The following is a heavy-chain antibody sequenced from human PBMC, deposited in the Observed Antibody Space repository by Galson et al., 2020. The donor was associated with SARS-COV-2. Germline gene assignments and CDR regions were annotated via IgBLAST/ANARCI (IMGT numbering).Heavy chain of an antibody. CDR1: GDSISSYY. D-gene: IGHD3-22*01. CDR3: ARQHYYDRSGYIAKYYFDY. CDR2: IYYSGST. J-gene: IGHJ4*02. Sequence: SETLSLTCTVSGDSISSYYWTWIRQPPGKGLEWLGNIYYSGSTNYNPPLKSRVTISVDTSKNQFSLKLSSVTAADTAVYYCARQHYYDRSGYIAKYYFDYWGQGTLVTVSS. V-gene: IGHV4-59*08.